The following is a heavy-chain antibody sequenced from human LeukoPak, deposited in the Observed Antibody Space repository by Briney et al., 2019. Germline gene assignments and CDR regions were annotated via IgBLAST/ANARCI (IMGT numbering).Heavy chain of an antibody. J-gene: IGHJ6*03. CDR2: IYPGDSDT. D-gene: IGHD6-6*01. V-gene: IGHV5-51*01. CDR3: ARIDSSSSAYYYYYMDV. CDR1: GYSFTSYW. Sequence: GESLKISCKGSGYSFTSYWIGWVRQMPGKGLEWMGIIYPGDSDTRYSPSFQGQVTISADKSISTAYLQWSSLKASDTAMYYCARIDSSSSAYYYYYMDVWGKGTTVTVSS.